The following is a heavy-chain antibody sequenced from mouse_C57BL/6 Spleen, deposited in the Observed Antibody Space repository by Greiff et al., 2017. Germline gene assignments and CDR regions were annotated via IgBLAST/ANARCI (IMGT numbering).Heavy chain of an antibody. Sequence: EVKLMESGPGLVKPSQSLSLTCSVTGYSITSGYYWNWIRQFPGNKLEWMGYISYDGSNNYNPSLKNRISITRDTSKNQFFLKLNSVTTEDTATYYCAKTGTTASRCFDYWGQGTTLTVSS. J-gene: IGHJ2*01. CDR1: GYSITSGYY. D-gene: IGHD1-2*01. V-gene: IGHV3-6*01. CDR2: ISYDGSN. CDR3: AKTGTTASRCFDY.